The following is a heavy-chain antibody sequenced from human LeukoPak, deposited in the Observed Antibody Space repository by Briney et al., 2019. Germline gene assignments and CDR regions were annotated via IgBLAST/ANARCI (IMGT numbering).Heavy chain of an antibody. CDR1: GFTFSSYG. J-gene: IGHJ3*02. D-gene: IGHD3-16*02. V-gene: IGHV3-30*18. Sequence: GGSLRLSSAASGFTFSSYGMHWVRQAPGKGLEWVAVISYDGSNKYYADSVKGRFTISRDNSKNTLYLQMNSLRAEDTAVYYCAKDRRVIRGDDAFDIWGQGTMVTVSS. CDR3: AKDRRVIRGDDAFDI. CDR2: ISYDGSNK.